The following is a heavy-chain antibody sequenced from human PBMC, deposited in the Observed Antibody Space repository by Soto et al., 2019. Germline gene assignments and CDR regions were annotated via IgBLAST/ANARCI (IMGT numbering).Heavy chain of an antibody. CDR1: GFTFSSYA. CDR2: ISGSGGST. CDR3: AKTPSYSSGSYFDY. J-gene: IGHJ4*02. V-gene: IGHV3-23*01. Sequence: GESLKISCAASGFTFSSYAMSWVRQAPGKGLEWVSAISGSGGSTYYADSVKGRFTISRDNSKNTLYLQMNSLRAEDTAVYYCAKTPSYSSGSYFDYWGQGTLVTVSS. D-gene: IGHD6-19*01.